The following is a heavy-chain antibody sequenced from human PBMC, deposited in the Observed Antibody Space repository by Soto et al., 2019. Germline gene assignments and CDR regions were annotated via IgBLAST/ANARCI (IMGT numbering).Heavy chain of an antibody. CDR2: IYWDDDK. V-gene: IGHV2-5*02. CDR3: AHAYGGTSWPNDAFDV. Sequence: QITLKESGPTLVKPTQTLTLTCTFSGFSLSADGVGVGWIRQPPGKALEWLALIYWDDDKHYRPSLKSRLTITTDTSKNQVVLTMTNMDPVDTATYYCAHAYGGTSWPNDAFDVWGQGTVVTVSS. J-gene: IGHJ3*01. CDR1: GFSLSADGVG. D-gene: IGHD2-2*01.